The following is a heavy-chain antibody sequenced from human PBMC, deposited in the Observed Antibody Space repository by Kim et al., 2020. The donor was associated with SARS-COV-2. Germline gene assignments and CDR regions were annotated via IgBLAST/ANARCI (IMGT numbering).Heavy chain of an antibody. Sequence: GGSLRLSCAASGFTFSSYWMHWVRQAPGKGLVWVSRINSDGSSTSYADSVKGRFTISRDNAKNTLYLQMNSLRAEDTAVYYCARVRGGYDGDAFDIWGQGTMVTVSS. CDR1: GFTFSSYW. J-gene: IGHJ3*02. V-gene: IGHV3-74*01. D-gene: IGHD5-12*01. CDR2: INSDGSST. CDR3: ARVRGGYDGDAFDI.